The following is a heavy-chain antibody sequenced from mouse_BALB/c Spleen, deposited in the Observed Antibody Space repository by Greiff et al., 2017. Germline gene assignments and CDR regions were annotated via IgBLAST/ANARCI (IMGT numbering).Heavy chain of an antibody. CDR3: ARDQGLLRHAMDY. D-gene: IGHD2-3*01. CDR2: IWAGGST. CDR1: GFSLTSYG. V-gene: IGHV2-9*02. Sequence: VKLMESGPGLVAPSQSLSITCTVSGFSLTSYGVHWVRQPPGKGLEWLGVIWAGGSTNYNSALMSRLSISKDNSKSQVFLKMNSLQTDDTAMYYCARDQGLLRHAMDYWGQGTSVTVSS. J-gene: IGHJ4*01.